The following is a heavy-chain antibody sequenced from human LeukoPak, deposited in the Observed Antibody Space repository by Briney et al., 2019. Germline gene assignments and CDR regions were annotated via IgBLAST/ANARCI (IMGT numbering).Heavy chain of an antibody. CDR1: GSTVSSNY. CDR3: ARFGGSGSKYYYYYGMDV. Sequence: PGGSLRLSCAASGSTVSSNYMSWVRQAPGKGLEWVSVIYSGGSTYYADSVKGRFTISRDNSKNTLYLQMNSLRAEDTAVYYCARFGGSGSKYYYYYGMDVWGQGTTVTVSS. J-gene: IGHJ6*02. CDR2: IYSGGST. D-gene: IGHD3-10*01. V-gene: IGHV3-66*01.